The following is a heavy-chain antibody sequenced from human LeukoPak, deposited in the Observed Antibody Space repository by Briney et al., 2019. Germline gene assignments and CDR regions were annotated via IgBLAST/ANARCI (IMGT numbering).Heavy chain of an antibody. CDR3: ATHDRYSGSYYSFDY. Sequence: ASVKVSCKASGYTFTSHGISWVRQAPGKGLEWMGGFDPEDGETIYAQKFQGRVTMTEDTSTDTAYMELSSLRSEDTAVYYCATHDRYSGSYYSFDYWGQGTLVTVSS. CDR2: FDPEDGET. J-gene: IGHJ4*02. D-gene: IGHD1-26*01. CDR1: GYTFTSHG. V-gene: IGHV1-24*01.